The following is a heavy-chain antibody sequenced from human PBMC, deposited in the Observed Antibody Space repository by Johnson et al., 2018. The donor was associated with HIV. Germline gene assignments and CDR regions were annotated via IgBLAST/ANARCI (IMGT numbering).Heavy chain of an antibody. CDR1: GFTFSSYA. Sequence: MQLVESGGGVVQPGRSLRLSCAASGFTFSSYAMHWVRQAPGKGLEWVAVISYDGSNKYYADSVKGRFTISRDNSKNTLYLQMNSLRGEDTAVYYCAKDRRSFYGGKAADVFDIWGQGTMVTVSS. CDR3: AKDRRSFYGGKAADVFDI. D-gene: IGHD4-23*01. J-gene: IGHJ3*02. CDR2: ISYDGSNK. V-gene: IGHV3-30-3*01.